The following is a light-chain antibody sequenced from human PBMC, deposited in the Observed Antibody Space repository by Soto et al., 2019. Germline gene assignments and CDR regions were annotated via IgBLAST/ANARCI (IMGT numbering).Light chain of an antibody. J-gene: IGKJ4*01. CDR3: LGRDAWLIT. V-gene: IGKV3-15*01. CDR1: QNVTSN. CDR2: GAS. Sequence: EKVMTQSPATLSVSPGQRATLSYRASQNVTSNLVWYQQKPGQAPRLLIYGASYRATGIPARVSGSASATEFTLTICSMQSGDVAVDYCLGRDAWLITFDGGTKVEI.